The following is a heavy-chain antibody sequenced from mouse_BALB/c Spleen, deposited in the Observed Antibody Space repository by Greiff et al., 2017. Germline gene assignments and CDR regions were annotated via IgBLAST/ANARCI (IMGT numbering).Heavy chain of an antibody. J-gene: IGHJ3*01. D-gene: IGHD2-4*01. V-gene: IGHV1-18*01. Sequence: VQLKESGPELVKPGASVKIPCKASGYTFTDYNMDWVKQSHGKSLEWIGDINPNNGGTIYNQKFKGKATLTVDKSSSTAYMELRSLTSEDTAVYYCARSTMITPWFAYWGQGTLVTVSA. CDR2: INPNNGGT. CDR1: GYTFTDYN. CDR3: ARSTMITPWFAY.